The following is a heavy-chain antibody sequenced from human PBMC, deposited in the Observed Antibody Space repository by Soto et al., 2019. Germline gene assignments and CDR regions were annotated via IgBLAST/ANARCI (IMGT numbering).Heavy chain of an antibody. CDR3: AGQTEPTGSGSGTTDS. CDR2: ISAYNGNT. CDR1: GYTFTSYG. D-gene: IGHD3-9*01. J-gene: IGHJ5*01. V-gene: IGHV1-18*01. Sequence: ASVKVSCKASGYTFTSYGISGVRQAPGQGLEWMGWISAYNGNTNYAQKLQGRVSMTTDTSTSTAYMELRSLRSDDAAVYYCAGQTEPTGSGSGTTDSWGQGTLVTVSS.